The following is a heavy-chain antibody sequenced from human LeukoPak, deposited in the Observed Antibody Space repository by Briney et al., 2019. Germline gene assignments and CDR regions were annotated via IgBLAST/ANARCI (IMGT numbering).Heavy chain of an antibody. CDR3: ARSRYWYFDL. V-gene: IGHV4-59*01. Sequence: SETLSLTCTVSGGSMSSSYWSWIRQPPGKGLEWIGYIYYSGSTNYNPSLKSRVTISVDTSKNQFSLKLSSVTAADTAVYYCARSRYWYFDLWGRGALVTVSS. J-gene: IGHJ2*01. CDR2: IYYSGST. CDR1: GGSMSSSY.